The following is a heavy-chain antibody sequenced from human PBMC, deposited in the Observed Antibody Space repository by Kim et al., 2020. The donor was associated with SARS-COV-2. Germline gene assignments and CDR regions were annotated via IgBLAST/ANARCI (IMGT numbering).Heavy chain of an antibody. Sequence: GGSLRLSCAASGFTFSNSVMSWVRQAPGKGLEWVSTIAGNTYYADSVKGRFTISRDNSKNTLYLQMDSLRAEDAAIYYCAGTGGPGNYVYYLGQGTLVTV. V-gene: IGHV3-23*01. CDR1: GFTFSNSV. CDR3: AGTGGPGNYVYY. J-gene: IGHJ4*02. CDR2: IAGNT. D-gene: IGHD2-15*01.